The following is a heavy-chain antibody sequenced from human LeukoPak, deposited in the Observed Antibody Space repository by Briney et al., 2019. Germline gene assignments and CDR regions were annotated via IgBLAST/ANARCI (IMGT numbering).Heavy chain of an antibody. J-gene: IGHJ4*02. V-gene: IGHV3-33*01. CDR3: ARERDGNIFDY. D-gene: IGHD4-23*01. CDR1: GFTFSDYG. Sequence: GGSLRLSCTASGFTFSDYGLHWVRQPPGKGLEWVAIIGYDGSNKKYEDSVKGRFTISRDNSKNTLYLQMNRPRAEDTAVYYCARERDGNIFDYWGQGTLVTVSS. CDR2: IGYDGSNK.